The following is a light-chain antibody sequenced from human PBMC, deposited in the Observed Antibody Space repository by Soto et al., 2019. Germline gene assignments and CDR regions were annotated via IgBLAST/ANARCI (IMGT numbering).Light chain of an antibody. J-gene: IGKJ1*01. CDR2: DAS. CDR3: QQYNSPSKT. CDR1: QSISDW. V-gene: IGKV1-5*01. Sequence: DIQLTQSPSTLSASVGDRVTITCRASQSISDWMAWYQQEPGRATKLLIYDASILESGVPSRFGGSGSGTDFALTISSLQPDDFATYYCQQYNSPSKTFGPGTKVDIK.